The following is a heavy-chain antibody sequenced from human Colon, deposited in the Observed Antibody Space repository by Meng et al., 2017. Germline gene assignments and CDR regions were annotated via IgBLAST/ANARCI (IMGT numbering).Heavy chain of an antibody. CDR2: INHSGST. J-gene: IGHJ4*02. CDR1: GGSFSGYY. Sequence: GSLRLSCAVYGGSFSGYYWSWIRQPPGKGLEWIGEINHSGSTNYNPSLKSRVTISVDTSKNQFSLKLSSVTAADTAVYYCAQGWGVFDYWGQGNLV. D-gene: IGHD3-16*01. CDR3: AQGWGVFDY. V-gene: IGHV4-34*01.